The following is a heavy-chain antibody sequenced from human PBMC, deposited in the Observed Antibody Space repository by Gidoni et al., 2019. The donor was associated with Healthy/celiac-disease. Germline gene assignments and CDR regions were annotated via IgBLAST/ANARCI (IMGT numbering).Heavy chain of an antibody. CDR2: ISYDGSNK. J-gene: IGHJ4*02. CDR1: GFTFSSYA. V-gene: IGHV3-30-3*01. D-gene: IGHD3-22*01. CDR3: ARDNDPYDSSGYFDY. Sequence: QVQLVESGGGVVQPGRSLRLSCSASGFTFSSYAMHWVRQAPGKGLEWVAVISYDGSNKYYADSVKGRFTISRDNSKNTLYLQMNSLRAEDTAVYYCARDNDPYDSSGYFDYWGQGTLVTVSS.